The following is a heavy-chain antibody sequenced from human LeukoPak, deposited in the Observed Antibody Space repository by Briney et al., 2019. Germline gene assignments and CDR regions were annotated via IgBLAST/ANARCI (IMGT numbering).Heavy chain of an antibody. Sequence: GGSLRLSCAASGFTFSSYWMHSVRQAPGKGLVWVSRINSDGSSTSYADSVKGRFTISRDNAKNTLYLQMNRLRAEDTAVYYCASLAALGVLDVWGKGTTVTVSS. CDR1: GFTFSSYW. CDR3: ASLAALGVLDV. CDR2: INSDGSST. V-gene: IGHV3-74*01. D-gene: IGHD6-13*01. J-gene: IGHJ6*04.